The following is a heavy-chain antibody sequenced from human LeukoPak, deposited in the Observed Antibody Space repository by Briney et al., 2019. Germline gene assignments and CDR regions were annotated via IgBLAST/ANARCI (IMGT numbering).Heavy chain of an antibody. Sequence: SETLSLTCTVSGGSISSSSYSWSWIRQPAGKGLEWIGHIYTSGSTNYNPSLKSRVTMSVDTSNTQFSLKLNSVTAADTAVYYCARTYDSPGYYSPDYYYMDVWGKGTTVTISS. CDR3: ARTYDSPGYYSPDYYYMDV. D-gene: IGHD3-22*01. CDR2: IYTSGST. J-gene: IGHJ6*03. V-gene: IGHV4-61*09. CDR1: GGSISSSSYS.